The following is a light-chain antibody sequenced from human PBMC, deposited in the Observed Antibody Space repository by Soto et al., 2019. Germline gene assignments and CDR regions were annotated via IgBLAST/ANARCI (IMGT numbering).Light chain of an antibody. CDR1: QAISNY. CDR3: QKYDSPPLT. Sequence: DIQMTQSPSSQSASVGDRVTITCRASQAISNYLAWYQQKPGKVPKLLIYAASTLQSGVPSRFSGSGSGTDFTLTISSLQPEDVSTYYCQKYDSPPLTFGGGTKVEIK. J-gene: IGKJ4*01. CDR2: AAS. V-gene: IGKV1-27*01.